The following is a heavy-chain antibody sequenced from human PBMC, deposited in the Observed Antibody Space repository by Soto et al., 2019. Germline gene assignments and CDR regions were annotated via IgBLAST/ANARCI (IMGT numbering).Heavy chain of an antibody. Sequence: PXGTLSLTGTVSGGSISSSSYYWGWIRQPPGKGLEWIGSIYYSGSTYYNPSLKSRVTISVDTSKNQFSLKLSSVTAADTAVYYCARQSMVRGVNWGQGTLVTVSS. CDR3: ARQSMVRGVN. CDR2: IYYSGST. CDR1: GGSISSSSYY. V-gene: IGHV4-39*01. D-gene: IGHD3-10*01. J-gene: IGHJ4*02.